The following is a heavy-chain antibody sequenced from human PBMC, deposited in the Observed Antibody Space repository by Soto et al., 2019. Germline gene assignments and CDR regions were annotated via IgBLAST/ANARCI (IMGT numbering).Heavy chain of an antibody. Sequence: GASVKVSCKASGYTFTSYAMHWVRQAPGQRLEWMGWINAGNGNTKYSQKFQGRVTITRDTSASTAYMELSSLRSEDTAVYYCANALTAHDYRDYGWFDPWGQGTLVTVSS. D-gene: IGHD4-17*01. CDR2: INAGNGNT. CDR3: ANALTAHDYRDYGWFDP. V-gene: IGHV1-3*01. J-gene: IGHJ5*02. CDR1: GYTFTSYA.